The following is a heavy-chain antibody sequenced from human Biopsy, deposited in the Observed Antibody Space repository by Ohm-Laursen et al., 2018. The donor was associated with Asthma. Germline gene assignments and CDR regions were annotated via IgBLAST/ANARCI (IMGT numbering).Heavy chain of an antibody. CDR1: GYTFISYH. D-gene: IGHD2-15*01. J-gene: IGHJ5*01. CDR3: ARAQISRRDYSFDS. CDR2: INPNIGDT. V-gene: IGHV1-2*06. Sequence: ASVKVSCKTLGYTFISYHIHWVRQAPGQGLEWMGRINPNIGDTNYAQKFQGRVTMTSDTSISTAYMELSRLRSDDTALYYCARAQISRRDYSFDSWGQGTLVTVSS.